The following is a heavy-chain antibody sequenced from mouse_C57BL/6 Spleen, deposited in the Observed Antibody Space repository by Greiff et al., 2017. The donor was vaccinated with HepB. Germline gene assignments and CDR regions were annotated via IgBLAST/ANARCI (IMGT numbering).Heavy chain of an antibody. J-gene: IGHJ4*01. CDR3: APYSNYNYAMDY. Sequence: DVKLQESGPGLVKPSQSLSLTCSVTGYSITSGYYWNWIRQFPGNKLEWMGYISYDGSNNYNPSLKNRISITREPSKNKFFLKLNSVTTEDTATYYCAPYSNYNYAMDYWGQGTSVTVSS. D-gene: IGHD2-5*01. V-gene: IGHV3-6*01. CDR2: ISYDGSN. CDR1: GYSITSGYY.